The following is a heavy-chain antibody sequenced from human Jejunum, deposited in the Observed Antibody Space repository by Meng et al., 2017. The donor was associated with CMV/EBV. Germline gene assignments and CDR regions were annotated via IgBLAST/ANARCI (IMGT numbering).Heavy chain of an antibody. CDR3: ARLLLGSTWTFQS. Sequence: AVAGFTVVDNWRNWVRQAPGKGLEWVSLVHKNGNTNYADSVKGRFTISRDDSKNTLYLQMNSLRAEDTAMYYCARLLLGSTWTFQSWGQGTLVTVSS. CDR1: GFTVVDNW. J-gene: IGHJ4*02. V-gene: IGHV3-53*01. CDR2: VHKNGNT. D-gene: IGHD6-13*01.